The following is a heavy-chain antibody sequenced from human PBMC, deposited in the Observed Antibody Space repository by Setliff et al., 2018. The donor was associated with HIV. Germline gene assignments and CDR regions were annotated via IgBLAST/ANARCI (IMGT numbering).Heavy chain of an antibody. CDR3: VRDVAATNMVRGMIYHYYYTEA. V-gene: IGHV3-72*01. J-gene: IGHJ6*04. D-gene: IGHD3-10*01. Sequence: GGSLRLSCAASGFNFRGYCMDWVRQAPGKGLEWIARSRNQANSYRTEYAPSVKGRFTISRDDSETSLYLQMNSLKTEDTAVYYCVRDVAATNMVRGMIYHYYYTEAWGKGTTVTVSS. CDR2: SRNQANSYRT. CDR1: GFNFRGYC.